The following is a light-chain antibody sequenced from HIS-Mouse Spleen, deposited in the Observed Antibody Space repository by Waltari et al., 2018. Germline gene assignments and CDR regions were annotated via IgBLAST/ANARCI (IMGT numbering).Light chain of an antibody. CDR1: QSVSSSY. V-gene: IGKV3-20*01. Sequence: EIVLTQSPGTLSLSPGERATLSCRASQSVSSSYLAWYQQKPGQAPRLLIYCASSRATGIPDRFSGSGSGTDFTLTISRLEPEDFAVYYCQQYGSSSALTFGGGTKVEIK. J-gene: IGKJ4*01. CDR3: QQYGSSSALT. CDR2: CAS.